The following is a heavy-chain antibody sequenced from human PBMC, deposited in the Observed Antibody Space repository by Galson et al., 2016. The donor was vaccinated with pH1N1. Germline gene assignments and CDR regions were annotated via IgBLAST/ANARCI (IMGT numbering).Heavy chain of an antibody. CDR1: GDSVPSNSAA. V-gene: IGHV6-1*01. D-gene: IGHD6-13*01. J-gene: IGHJ4*02. CDR3: ARDGIAAAGIRRDQYYFDY. Sequence: CAISGDSVPSNSAAWNWIRQSPSRGLEWLGRTYYRSKWYNDYVVSVKSRITINPDTSKDQFPLQLNSVTPEDTAVYYCARDGIAAAGIRRDQYYFDYWGQGTLVTVSS. CDR2: TYYRSKWYN.